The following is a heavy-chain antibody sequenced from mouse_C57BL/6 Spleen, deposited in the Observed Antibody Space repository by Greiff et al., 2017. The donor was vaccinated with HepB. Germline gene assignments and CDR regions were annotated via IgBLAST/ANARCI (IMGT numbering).Heavy chain of an antibody. V-gene: IGHV6-3*01. CDR1: GFTFSNYW. CDR2: IRLKSDNYAT. J-gene: IGHJ3*01. Sequence: EVMLVESGGGLVQPGGSMILSCVASGFTFSNYWMNWVRQSPEKGLEWVAQIRLKSDNYATLYAESVKGRFTISRDASKTSVYLQMNNLRAEDTGIYYCTDPSWFAYWGQGTLVTVSA. CDR3: TDPSWFAY.